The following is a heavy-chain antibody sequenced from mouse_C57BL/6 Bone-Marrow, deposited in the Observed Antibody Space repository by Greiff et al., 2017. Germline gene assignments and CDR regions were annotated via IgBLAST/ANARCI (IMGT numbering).Heavy chain of an antibody. CDR2: IRHKANDHAT. V-gene: IGHV6-6*01. D-gene: IGHD1-1*01. J-gene: IGHJ3*01. CDR1: GFTFSDAW. CDR3: NYYGSSYDAY. Sequence: EVKVVESGGGLVQPGGSMKLSCAASGFTFSDAWMAWVRQSPEKGLEWVAEIRHKANDHATYYAVSVKGRFTISRDDSKSSVYLQMNSLRAEDTGIYYCNYYGSSYDAYWGQGTLVTVSA.